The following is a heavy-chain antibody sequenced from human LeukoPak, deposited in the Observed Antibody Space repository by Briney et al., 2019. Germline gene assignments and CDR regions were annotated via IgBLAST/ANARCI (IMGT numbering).Heavy chain of an antibody. J-gene: IGHJ4*02. CDR1: GFTFSSYG. V-gene: IGHV3-30*02. CDR3: AKPYPTLTTSAVLDN. D-gene: IGHD1-1*01. Sequence: PGGSLRLSCAASGFTFSSYGMHWVRQAPGKGLEWVAFIRYDGSIKYYADSVKGRFTISRDNSKNTVYLQINTLRTDDAAIYYCAKPYPTLTTSAVLDNWGQGTLVTVSS. CDR2: IRYDGSIK.